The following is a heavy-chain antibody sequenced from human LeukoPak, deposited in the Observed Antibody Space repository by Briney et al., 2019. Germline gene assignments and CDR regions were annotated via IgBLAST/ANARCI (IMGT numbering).Heavy chain of an antibody. J-gene: IGHJ5*02. CDR3: AKVGSSATYYDFWSGYYTGNWFDP. CDR2: ISGSGGST. V-gene: IGHV3-23*01. Sequence: GGSLRLSCAASGFTFSSYAMSWVRQAPGKGLEWVSAISGSGGSTYYADSVKGRFTISRDNSKNTLYLQMNSLRAEDTAVYYCAKVGSSATYYDFWSGYYTGNWFDPWGQGTLVTVSS. CDR1: GFTFSSYA. D-gene: IGHD3-3*01.